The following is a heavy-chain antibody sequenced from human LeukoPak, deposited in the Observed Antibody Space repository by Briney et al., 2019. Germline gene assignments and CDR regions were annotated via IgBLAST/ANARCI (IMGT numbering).Heavy chain of an antibody. CDR3: ARANKEGYSSGWYGYWFDP. CDR1: GYTFTGYY. CDR2: INPNSGGT. J-gene: IGHJ5*02. Sequence: ASVKVSCKASGYTFTGYYMHWVRQAPGQGLEWMGWINPNSGGTNYAQKFQGRVTMTTDTSTSTAYMELRSLRSDDTAVYYCARANKEGYSSGWYGYWFDPWGQGTLVTVSS. D-gene: IGHD6-19*01. V-gene: IGHV1-2*02.